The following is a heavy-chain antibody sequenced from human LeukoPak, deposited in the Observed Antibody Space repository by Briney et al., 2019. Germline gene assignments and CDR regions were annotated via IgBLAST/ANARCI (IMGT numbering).Heavy chain of an antibody. J-gene: IGHJ4*02. CDR3: ARDQSLIVWGSYRARRYFDY. CDR1: GYTFTSYY. CDR2: INPNGGGT. V-gene: IGHV1-2*02. D-gene: IGHD3-16*02. Sequence: ASVKVSCKASGYTFTSYYMHWVRQAPGQGLEWMGWINPNGGGTNYAQKFQGRVTMTRDTSISTAYMELSRLRSDDTAVYYCARDQSLIVWGSYRARRYFDYWGQGTLVTVSS.